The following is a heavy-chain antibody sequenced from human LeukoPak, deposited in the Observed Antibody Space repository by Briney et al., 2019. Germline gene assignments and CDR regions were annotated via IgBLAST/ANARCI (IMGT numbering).Heavy chain of an antibody. CDR1: GGSFSDYY. D-gene: IGHD3-3*01. J-gene: IGHJ4*02. V-gene: IGHV4-34*01. Sequence: SETLSLTCAVYGGSFSDYYWSWIRQPPGKGLEWVGSIYYTGSTYQNPSLKSRVTVSLDMSENEFSLELSSVTAADTAVYHCARSWGYDFWSGNLLDYWGQGILVTVSS. CDR2: IYYTGST. CDR3: ARSWGYDFWSGNLLDY.